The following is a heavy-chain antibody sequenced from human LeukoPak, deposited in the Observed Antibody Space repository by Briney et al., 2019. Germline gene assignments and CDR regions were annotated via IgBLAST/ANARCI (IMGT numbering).Heavy chain of an antibody. D-gene: IGHD6-19*01. V-gene: IGHV4-59*01. J-gene: IGHJ4*02. CDR2: IHYSGST. CDR1: GGSISSYY. CDR3: ARTDSSGWYVFDY. Sequence: SETLSLTCTVSGGSISSYYWSWIRQPPGKGLEWIGHIHYSGSTNHNPSLKSRVTISVDTSKNRFSLKLSSVTAADTAVYYCARTDSSGWYVFDYWGQGTLVTVSS.